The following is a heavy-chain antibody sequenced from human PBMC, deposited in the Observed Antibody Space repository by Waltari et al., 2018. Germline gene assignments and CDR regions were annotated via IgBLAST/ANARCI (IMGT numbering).Heavy chain of an antibody. J-gene: IGHJ4*01. CDR2: ISGSSSSI. Sequence: EVQLVESGGGLVEPGGSLSLPCAASGFPVSIYGMNWVRQAPGKGLEWVASISGSSSSIFYTESVKGRFTISRDNAKNSVYLQMNTLRAEDTAVYSCARGSQAEWLLNDHWGQGTLVTVSS. D-gene: IGHD3-3*01. V-gene: IGHV3-21*06. CDR1: GFPVSIYG. CDR3: ARGSQAEWLLNDH.